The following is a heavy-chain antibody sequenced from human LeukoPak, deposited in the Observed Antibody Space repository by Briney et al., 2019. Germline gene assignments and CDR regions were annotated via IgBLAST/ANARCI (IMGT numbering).Heavy chain of an antibody. CDR2: INAGKGNT. CDR1: EYTFSIYS. Sequence: ASVNVSFKAFEYTFSIYSIHWVRQAPGQRLEWMGWINAGKGNTKYSQNLQGRVTVTGDTSASTAYMELSSLTSEDTAVYYCARGSCSSTSCFMDVWGQGTTVTVSS. CDR3: ARGSCSSTSCFMDV. D-gene: IGHD2-2*01. J-gene: IGHJ6*02. V-gene: IGHV1-3*01.